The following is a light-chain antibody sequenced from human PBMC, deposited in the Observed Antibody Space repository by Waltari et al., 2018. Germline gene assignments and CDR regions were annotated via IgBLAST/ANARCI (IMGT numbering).Light chain of an antibody. CDR2: GNN. CDR1: SSNIGAGYD. V-gene: IGLV1-40*01. J-gene: IGLJ2*01. CDR3: QSYDGNLSDVI. Sequence: QSVLTQPPSVSGAPGQRVTISCTGSSSNIGAGYDVHWYQQFPGTAPKVLIYGNNNRPSGVPYRFSGSKSDTSASLAITGLQAEDEADYYCQSYDGNLSDVIFGGGTKLTVL.